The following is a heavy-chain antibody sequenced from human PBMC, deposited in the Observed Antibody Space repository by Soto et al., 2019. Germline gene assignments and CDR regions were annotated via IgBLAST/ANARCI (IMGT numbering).Heavy chain of an antibody. D-gene: IGHD2-2*01. J-gene: IGHJ6*03. V-gene: IGHV1-18*01. CDR3: ARGSIVVVPAANISHYYYYMDV. CDR2: ISAYNGNT. CDR1: GYTFTSYG. Sequence: QVQLVQSEAEVKKPGASVKVSCKASGYTFTSYGISWVRQAPGQGLEWMGWISAYNGNTKYAQKLQGRVTMTTDTSTSPAYMELRSLRSDDTAVYYCARGSIVVVPAANISHYYYYMDVWGKGTTVTVSS.